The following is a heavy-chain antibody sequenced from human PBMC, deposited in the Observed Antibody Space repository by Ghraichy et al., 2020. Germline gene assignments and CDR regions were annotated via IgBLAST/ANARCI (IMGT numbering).Heavy chain of an antibody. CDR2: INHSGST. J-gene: IGHJ5*02. CDR3: ARGGYYDFWSGYYNWFDP. Sequence: SETLSLTCAVYGGSFSGYYWSWIRQPPGKGLEWIGEINHSGSTNYNPSLKSRVTISVDTSKNQFSLKLSSVTAADTAVYYCARGGYYDFWSGYYNWFDPWGQGTLVTVSS. D-gene: IGHD3-3*01. V-gene: IGHV4-34*01. CDR1: GGSFSGYY.